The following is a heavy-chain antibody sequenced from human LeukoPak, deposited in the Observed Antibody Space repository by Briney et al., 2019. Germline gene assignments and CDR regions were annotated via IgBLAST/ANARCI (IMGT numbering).Heavy chain of an antibody. CDR2: IIPIFGTA. D-gene: IGHD3-22*01. J-gene: IGHJ5*02. CDR3: ARDRSPYYYDSSGYYFSNWFDP. V-gene: IGHV1-69*05. CDR1: GGTFSSYA. Sequence: GASVKVSCKASGGTFSSYAISWVRQAPGQGLEWMGGIIPIFGTANYAQKFQGRVTITTDESTSTAYMELSSLRSEDTAVYYCARDRSPYYYDSSGYYFSNWFDPWGQGTLVTVSS.